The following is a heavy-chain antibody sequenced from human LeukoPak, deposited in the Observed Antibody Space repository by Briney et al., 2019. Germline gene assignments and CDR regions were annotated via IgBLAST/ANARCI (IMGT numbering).Heavy chain of an antibody. J-gene: IGHJ5*02. CDR3: VKACHFRIAAAGAWWFDP. V-gene: IGHV3-64D*06. CDR1: GFTFSSYA. CDR2: ISSNGGST. Sequence: PGGSLRLSCSASGFTFSSYAMHWVRQAPGKGLEYVSAISSNGGSTYYADSVKGRFTISRDNSKNTLYLQMSSLRAEDTAVYYCVKACHFRIAAAGAWWFDPWGQGTLVTVSS. D-gene: IGHD6-13*01.